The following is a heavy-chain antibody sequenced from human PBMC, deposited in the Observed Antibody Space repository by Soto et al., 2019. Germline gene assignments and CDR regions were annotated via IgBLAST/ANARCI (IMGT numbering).Heavy chain of an antibody. D-gene: IGHD5-18*01. CDR2: ISYDGSNK. J-gene: IGHJ6*02. Sequence: HPGGSLRLSCAASGFTFSSYAMHWVRQAPGKGLEWVAVISYDGSNKYYADSVKGRFTSSRDNSKNTLYLQMNSLRAEDTAVYYCARVDTAMAHYYYYGMDVWGQGTTVTVSS. CDR3: ARVDTAMAHYYYYGMDV. V-gene: IGHV3-30-3*01. CDR1: GFTFSSYA.